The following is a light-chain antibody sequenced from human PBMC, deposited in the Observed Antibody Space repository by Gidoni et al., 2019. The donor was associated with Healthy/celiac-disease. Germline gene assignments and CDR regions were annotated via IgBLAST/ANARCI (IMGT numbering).Light chain of an antibody. CDR1: QSISSW. CDR3: QQYNSYST. J-gene: IGKJ1*01. Sequence: DIQMTLSPSTLSASVGDRVTITCRASQSISSWLAWYQQKPGKAPKLLIYKASSLESGVPSRFSGSGTGTEFTLNISSLKPDDFATYYCQQYNSYSTFGQGTKVEIK. CDR2: KAS. V-gene: IGKV1-5*03.